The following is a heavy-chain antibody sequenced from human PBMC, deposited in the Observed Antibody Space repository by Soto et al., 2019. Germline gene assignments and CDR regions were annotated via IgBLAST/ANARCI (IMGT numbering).Heavy chain of an antibody. CDR1: GFTFSSYS. Sequence: EVQLVESGGGLVQPGGSLRLSCAASGFTFSSYSMNWVRQAPGKGLEWVSSISSSSSYIYYADSVKGRFTISRDNAKNSLYLQMNSLRAEDTAVYYCARDRILSSTCGMDVWGQGTTVTVSS. CDR3: ARDRILSSTCGMDV. J-gene: IGHJ6*02. CDR2: ISSSSSYI. V-gene: IGHV3-21*01. D-gene: IGHD2-2*01.